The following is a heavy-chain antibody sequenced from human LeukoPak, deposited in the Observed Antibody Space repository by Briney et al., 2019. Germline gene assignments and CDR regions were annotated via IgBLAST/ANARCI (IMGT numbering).Heavy chain of an antibody. Sequence: SETLSLTCTVSGGSIISTTYYWGWIRQPPGKGLEWIGSIYHSGSTYYNPSLKSRLTISVDTSKSQFSLQLTSVTAADTALYYCARLPSTYSADTGGYYTRHFYIDSWGQGTLVTVSS. D-gene: IGHD3-22*01. V-gene: IGHV4-39*01. CDR2: IYHSGST. J-gene: IGHJ4*02. CDR3: ARLPSTYSADTGGYYTRHFYIDS. CDR1: GGSIISTTYY.